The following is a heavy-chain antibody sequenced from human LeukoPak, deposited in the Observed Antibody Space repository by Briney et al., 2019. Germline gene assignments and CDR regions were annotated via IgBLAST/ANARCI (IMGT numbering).Heavy chain of an antibody. Sequence: GGSLRLSCAAPGFTFSSYARTWVRQAPGKGLEWVSAISGSGGSTYYAYSVKGPFTTSRDNSKDTLYLQMHSLRAADTAVYYCAKSPIVVVANDAFDIWGQGTMVTVSS. D-gene: IGHD2-15*01. CDR1: GFTFSSYA. CDR3: AKSPIVVVANDAFDI. V-gene: IGHV3-23*01. CDR2: ISGSGGST. J-gene: IGHJ3*02.